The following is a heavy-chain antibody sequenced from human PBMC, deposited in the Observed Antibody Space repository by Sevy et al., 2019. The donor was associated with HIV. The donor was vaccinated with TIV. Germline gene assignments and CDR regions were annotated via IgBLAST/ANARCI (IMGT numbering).Heavy chain of an antibody. CDR1: GFTFSSYS. D-gene: IGHD5-12*01. V-gene: IGHV3-48*01. CDR3: ARDGGYSDQGMDV. Sequence: GGSLRLSCAASGFTFSSYSMNWVRQAPGKGLEWASYISGSSTTIYYADSVKRRFTISRDNAKNSLYLQMNSLRAEDTAVYYCARDGGYSDQGMDVWGQGTTVTVSS. J-gene: IGHJ6*02. CDR2: ISGSSTTI.